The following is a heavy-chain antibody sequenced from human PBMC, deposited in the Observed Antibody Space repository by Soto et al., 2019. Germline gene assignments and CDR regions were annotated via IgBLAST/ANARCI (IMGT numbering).Heavy chain of an antibody. V-gene: IGHV1-18*01. CDR1: GYTFSSYG. CDR2: VSPYDGYT. D-gene: IGHD3-22*01. J-gene: IGHJ6*02. CDR3: ARGGYYDSSGSRNYFYYGMNV. Sequence: QVQLVQSGAEVKKPGASVKVSCKASGYTFSSYGINWVRQAPGQGLEWLGLVSPYDGYTNYAQILQGRVSMTTDTSTKTAYMEVRSLRSDDTAVYYCARGGYYDSSGSRNYFYYGMNVWGQGTTVTVSS.